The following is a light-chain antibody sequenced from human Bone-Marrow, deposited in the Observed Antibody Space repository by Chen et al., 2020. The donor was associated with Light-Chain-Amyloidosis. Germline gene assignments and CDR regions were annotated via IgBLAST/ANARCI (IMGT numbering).Light chain of an antibody. V-gene: IGLV3-25*03. CDR3: QSADSSGTYEVI. CDR2: RDT. J-gene: IGLJ2*01. Sequence: YELTQPPSVSVSPGQTARITCSGDDLPTKYAYWYQQKPGQAPVLVIHRDTERPSGTSERFSGSSSGTTATLTISGVQAEDEADYHCQSADSSGTYEVIFGGGTKLTVL. CDR1: DLPTKY.